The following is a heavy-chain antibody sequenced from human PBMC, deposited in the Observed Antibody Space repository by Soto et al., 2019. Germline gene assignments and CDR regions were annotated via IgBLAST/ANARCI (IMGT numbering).Heavy chain of an antibody. CDR2: IVVGSGNT. D-gene: IGHD6-19*01. Sequence: SVKVSCKASGFTFASSAMQWVRQARGQRLEWIGWIVVGSGNTNYAQKFQERVTITRDMSTSTAYMELSSLRSEDTAVYYCAADKGYSSGWYETLNFDYWGQGTLVTVSS. J-gene: IGHJ4*02. CDR3: AADKGYSSGWYETLNFDY. V-gene: IGHV1-58*02. CDR1: GFTFASSA.